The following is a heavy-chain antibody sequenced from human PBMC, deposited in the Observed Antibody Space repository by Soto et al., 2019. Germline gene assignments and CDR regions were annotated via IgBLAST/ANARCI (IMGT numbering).Heavy chain of an antibody. Sequence: PSETLSLTCTVSGGSISSYYWSWIRQPPGKGLEWIGYIYYSGSTNYNPSLKSRVTISVDTSKNQFSLKLSSVTAADTAVYYCARDVGSSTRHYGMDVWGQGTTVTVS. J-gene: IGHJ6*02. V-gene: IGHV4-59*01. D-gene: IGHD6-6*01. CDR1: GGSISSYY. CDR2: IYYSGST. CDR3: ARDVGSSTRHYGMDV.